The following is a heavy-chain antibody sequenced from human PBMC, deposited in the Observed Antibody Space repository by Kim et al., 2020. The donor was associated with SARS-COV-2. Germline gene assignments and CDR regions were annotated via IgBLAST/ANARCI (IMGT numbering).Heavy chain of an antibody. Sequence: GESLKISCKGSGYSFTSYWISWVRQMPGKGLEWMGRIDPSDSYTNYSPSFQGHVTISADKSISTAYLQWSSLKASDTAMYYCARGGVWFGELLSWDYYGMDVWGQGTTVTVSS. CDR2: IDPSDSYT. V-gene: IGHV5-10-1*01. J-gene: IGHJ6*02. CDR1: GYSFTSYW. D-gene: IGHD3-10*01. CDR3: ARGGVWFGELLSWDYYGMDV.